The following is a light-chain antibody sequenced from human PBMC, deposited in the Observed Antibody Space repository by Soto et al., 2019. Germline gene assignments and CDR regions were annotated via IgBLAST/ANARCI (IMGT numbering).Light chain of an antibody. Sequence: EIVLTQSPGTLSLSPGERATLFCRASQSVSNNYLAWYQQKRGQAPRLIISVASTMATAVPDRFSGSGSVTDFTLTINRVEPEDSAVYYCQQYGGSPRTLGGGTKLEIK. J-gene: IGKJ4*01. CDR2: VAS. CDR3: QQYGGSPRT. V-gene: IGKV3-20*01. CDR1: QSVSNNY.